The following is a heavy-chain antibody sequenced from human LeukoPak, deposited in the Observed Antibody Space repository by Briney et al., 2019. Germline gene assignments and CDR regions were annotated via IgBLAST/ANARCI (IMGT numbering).Heavy chain of an antibody. V-gene: IGHV3-7*03. Sequence: GGSLRLSCAASGFTFSSYAMSWVRQAPGKGLEWVANIKQDGSEKYYVDSVKGQFTISRDNAKNSLYLQMNSLRAEDTAVYYCSRVTTYYYDSSGYYPPYFDYWGQGTLVTVSS. CDR2: IKQDGSEK. CDR1: GFTFSSYA. D-gene: IGHD3-22*01. CDR3: SRVTTYYYDSSGYYPPYFDY. J-gene: IGHJ4*02.